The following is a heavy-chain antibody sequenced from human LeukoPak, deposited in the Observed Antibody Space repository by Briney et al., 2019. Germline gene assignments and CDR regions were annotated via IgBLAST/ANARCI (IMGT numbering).Heavy chain of an antibody. J-gene: IGHJ1*01. CDR1: GGSLSSYY. D-gene: IGHD3-16*01. CDR2: IYYRGRT. CDR3: ARQSDDLGYFQH. V-gene: IGHV4-59*08. Sequence: PSETLSLTCTVSGGSLSSYYWSWIRQPPGKGLEWIGYIYYRGRTKYNPSLQSRVTISVDTSRNQFSLRLSSMTAADTAVYYCARQSDDLGYFQHWGQGTLVTVSS.